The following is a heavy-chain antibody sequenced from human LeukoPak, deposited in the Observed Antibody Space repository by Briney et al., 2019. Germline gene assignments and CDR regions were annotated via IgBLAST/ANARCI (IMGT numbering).Heavy chain of an antibody. CDR3: ARDQVRKSSLRLPDY. D-gene: IGHD5-12*01. J-gene: IGHJ4*02. CDR1: GYTFTIHG. V-gene: IGHV1-18*01. CDR2: ISVYNGNT. Sequence: ASVSVSCKASGYTFTIHGISWVRQAPGQGLEWMGWISVYNGNTNYAQKLQGRVTMTTDTSTSTAYMELRSLRSDDTAVYYCARDQVRKSSLRLPDYWGQGTLVTVSS.